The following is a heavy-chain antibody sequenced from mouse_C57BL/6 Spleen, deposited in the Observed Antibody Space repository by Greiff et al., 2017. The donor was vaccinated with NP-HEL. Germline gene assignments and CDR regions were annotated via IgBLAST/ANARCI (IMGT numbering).Heavy chain of an antibody. D-gene: IGHD1-1*01. CDR3: AREEDYGSSPFDY. Sequence: DVQLQESGPGLVKPSQSLSLTCSVTGYSITSGYYWNWIRQFPGNKLEWMGYISYDGSNNYNPSLKNRISITRDTSKNQFFLKLNSVTTEDTATYYCAREEDYGSSPFDYWGQGTTLTVSS. V-gene: IGHV3-6*01. CDR2: ISYDGSN. J-gene: IGHJ2*01. CDR1: GYSITSGYY.